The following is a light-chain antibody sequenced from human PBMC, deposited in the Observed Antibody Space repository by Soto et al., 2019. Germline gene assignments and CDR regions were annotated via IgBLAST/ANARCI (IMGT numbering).Light chain of an antibody. CDR1: SSDVGSYNL. CDR2: EVS. V-gene: IGLV2-23*02. CDR3: CSYAGSSTFVV. Sequence: QSALTQPASVSGSPGQSITISCTGTSSDVGSYNLVSWYQQHPGKAPKLMIYEVSKRPSGVSHRFSGSKSGNTASLTISGLQAEDEADYYCCSYAGSSTFVVFGGGTQLTVL. J-gene: IGLJ2*01.